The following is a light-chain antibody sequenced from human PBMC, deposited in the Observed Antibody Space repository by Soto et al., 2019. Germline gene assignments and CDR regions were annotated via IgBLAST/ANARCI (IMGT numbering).Light chain of an antibody. CDR3: AAWDDSLNGEVV. CDR2: STN. J-gene: IGLJ2*01. CDR1: SSNIGSNS. V-gene: IGLV1-44*01. Sequence: QLLLTQPPSASGTPGQRVTISCSGSSSNIGSNSVNWYQQLPGTAPKLLIYSTNQRPSGVPDRFSGSKSDTSASLAISGLQSEDEADYYCAAWDDSLNGEVVFGGGTQLTVL.